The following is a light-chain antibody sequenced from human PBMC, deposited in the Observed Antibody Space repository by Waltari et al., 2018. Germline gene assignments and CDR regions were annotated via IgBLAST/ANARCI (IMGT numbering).Light chain of an antibody. V-gene: IGKV1-39*01. Sequence: QMTQSPSSLSASVGDRVTITCRASQSISSYLNWYQQKPGKAPKLLIYAASSLQSGVPSRFSGSGSGTDFTLTISSLQPEDFATYYCQQSYSTPRTFGQGTKLEIK. CDR3: QQSYSTPRT. CDR2: AAS. CDR1: QSISSY. J-gene: IGKJ2*01.